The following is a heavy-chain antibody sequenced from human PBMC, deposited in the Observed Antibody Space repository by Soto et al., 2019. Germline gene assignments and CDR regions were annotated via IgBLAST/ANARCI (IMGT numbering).Heavy chain of an antibody. CDR1: GGSISSCGYY. CDR2: IYYSGSN. Sequence: QVQLQESGPGLVKPSQTLSLTCTVSGGSISSCGYYWSLIRQHPGKGLEWIWYIYYSGSNYYNPSLKMRVTISVDTYKNQFSLKLSSVTAADTAVYYCAGHLGRVDSWAKYYYYYYMDVWGKGTTVTVSS. CDR3: AGHLGRVDSWAKYYYYYYMDV. D-gene: IGHD6-13*01. V-gene: IGHV4-31*03. J-gene: IGHJ6*03.